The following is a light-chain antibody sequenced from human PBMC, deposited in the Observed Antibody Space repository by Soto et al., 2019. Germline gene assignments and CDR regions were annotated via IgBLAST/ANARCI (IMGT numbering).Light chain of an antibody. CDR3: CSNADVNTGV. V-gene: IGLV2-23*02. J-gene: IGLJ3*02. CDR1: GTEVGSYNV. CDR2: EVD. Sequence: QSALTQPDSVSGSPGQSINISCTGTGTEVGSYNVVLWYQQQPGKAPKLIIYEVDKRTSGISNRFSGSKSDNTASLTISGLQAEDEADYHCCSNADVNTGVCGGGTQLTVL.